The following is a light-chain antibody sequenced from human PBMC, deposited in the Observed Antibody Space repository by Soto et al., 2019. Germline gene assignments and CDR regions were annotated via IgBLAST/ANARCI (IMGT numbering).Light chain of an antibody. V-gene: IGKV1-5*01. CDR1: QSISSW. CDR3: QQYSSYSRT. CDR2: DAF. J-gene: IGKJ1*01. Sequence: DIQMTQSPSTLSASVGDRVTITCRASQSISSWLAWYQQKPGKAPKLLIYDAFYLESGVPSRFSGSGSGTEFTLTISSLQPDDFATYYCQQYSSYSRTFGQGTKVEIK.